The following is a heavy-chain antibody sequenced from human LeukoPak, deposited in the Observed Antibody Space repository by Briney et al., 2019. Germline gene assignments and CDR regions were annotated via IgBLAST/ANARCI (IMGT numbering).Heavy chain of an antibody. CDR2: IIPIFGTA. D-gene: IGHD5-12*01. J-gene: IGHJ6*03. CDR1: GGTFSSYA. CDR3: ARGPVSGYDNYYYYYYMDV. Sequence: ASVKVSCKASGGTFSSYAIRWMRQAPGQGLEWMGGIIPIFGTANYAQKFQGRVTITADESTSTAYMELSSLRSEDTAVYYCARGPVSGYDNYYYYYYMDVWGKGTTVTVSS. V-gene: IGHV1-69*01.